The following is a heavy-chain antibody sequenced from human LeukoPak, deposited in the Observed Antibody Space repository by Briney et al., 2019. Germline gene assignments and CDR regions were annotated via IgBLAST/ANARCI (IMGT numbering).Heavy chain of an antibody. D-gene: IGHD5/OR15-5a*01. CDR3: ARDLRIFDY. Sequence: PSETLSLTCIVSGGSLSSNSYYWGWIRQPPGKGLEWIGSIYYSGSTYYNPSLKSRVTISVDTSKNQFSLKLSSVTAADTAVYYCARDLRIFDYWGQGTLVTVSS. CDR1: GGSLSSNSYY. J-gene: IGHJ4*02. CDR2: IYYSGST. V-gene: IGHV4-39*07.